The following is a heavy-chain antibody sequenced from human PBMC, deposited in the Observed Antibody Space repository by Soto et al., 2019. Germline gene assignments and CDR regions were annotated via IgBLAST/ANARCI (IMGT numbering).Heavy chain of an antibody. CDR1: GGSFSGYY. J-gene: IGHJ5*02. CDR2: INHSGST. V-gene: IGHV4-34*01. Sequence: PSETLSLTCAVYGGSFSGYYWSWIRQPPGKGLEWIGEINHSGSTYYNPSLKSRVTISVDTSKNQFSLKLTSVTAADTAVYYCARGKIIGPWGQGTLVTVST. CDR3: ARGKIIGP. D-gene: IGHD3-3*01.